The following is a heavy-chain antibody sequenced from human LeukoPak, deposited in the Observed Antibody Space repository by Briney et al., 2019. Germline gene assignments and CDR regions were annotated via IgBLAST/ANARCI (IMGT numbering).Heavy chain of an antibody. V-gene: IGHV3-48*03. J-gene: IGHJ4*02. D-gene: IGHD5-18*01. CDR1: GFTFSNYE. CDR2: ISSSGRNI. Sequence: GGSLRLSCAASGFTFSNYEFNWVRQAPGKGLEWVSYISSSGRNIYYADSVKGRFTFSRDNAKNSLYLQMNSLRAEDTAVYYCARDLVQLWSKDFWGQGTLVTVSS. CDR3: ARDLVQLWSKDF.